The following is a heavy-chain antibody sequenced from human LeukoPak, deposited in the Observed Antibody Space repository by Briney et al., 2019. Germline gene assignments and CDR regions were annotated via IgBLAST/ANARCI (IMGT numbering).Heavy chain of an antibody. J-gene: IGHJ3*02. D-gene: IGHD3-22*01. Sequence: GASVTVSFTASGYTFTVYHIHWVRQAPGQGPEWMAWINPNSGGTKYAQKFQGRVTMTRDTCISTAYMEMSRLTSDDTAVYYCVKGWDSSGYYAFDIWGQGTMVSVSS. V-gene: IGHV1-2*02. CDR1: GYTFTVYH. CDR2: INPNSGGT. CDR3: VKGWDSSGYYAFDI.